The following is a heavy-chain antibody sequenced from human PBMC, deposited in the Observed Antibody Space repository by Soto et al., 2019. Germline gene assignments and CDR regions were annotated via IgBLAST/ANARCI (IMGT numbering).Heavy chain of an antibody. CDR2: ISYDGSNK. D-gene: IGHD5-12*01. CDR3: AKDRSRATARYYYYGMDV. Sequence: GGSLRLSCAASGFTFSSYGMHWVRQAPGKGLEWVAVISYDGSNKYYADSVKGRFTISRDNSKNTLYLQMNSLRAEDTAVYYCAKDRSRATARYYYYGMDVWGQGTTVTVSS. V-gene: IGHV3-30*18. J-gene: IGHJ6*02. CDR1: GFTFSSYG.